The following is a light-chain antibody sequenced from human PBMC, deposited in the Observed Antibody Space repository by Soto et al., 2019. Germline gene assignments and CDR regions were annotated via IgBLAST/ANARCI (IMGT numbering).Light chain of an antibody. CDR1: SSDVGAYDF. CDR3: SSYTSSSTRV. CDR2: EVS. J-gene: IGLJ1*01. V-gene: IGLV2-14*03. Sequence: TKTSSDVGAYDFDSWYQQHPDKAPKLMIYEVSNRPSGVSNRFSGSKSVNTATLTISGLQAEDEADYYCSSYTSSSTRVFGTGTKVTVL.